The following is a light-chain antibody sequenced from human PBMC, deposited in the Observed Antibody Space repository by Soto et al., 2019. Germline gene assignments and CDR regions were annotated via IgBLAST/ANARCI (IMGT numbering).Light chain of an antibody. V-gene: IGKV1-5*01. J-gene: IGKJ4*01. CDR2: DAS. CDR3: QQYYSYPLT. Sequence: DIQMTQSPSTLSASVGDRVTITCRASQSTSSWLAWYQQKPGKAPKLLIYDASTLESGVPSRFTGRGSGTDFTLTISCLQSEDFATYYCQQYYSYPLTFGGGTKVDIK. CDR1: QSTSSW.